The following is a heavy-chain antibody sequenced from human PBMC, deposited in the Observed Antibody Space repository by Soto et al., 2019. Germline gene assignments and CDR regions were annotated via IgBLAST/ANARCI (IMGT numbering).Heavy chain of an antibody. Sequence: EVPLVESGGGLVQPGGSLRLSCAASGFTFSNYEMNWVRQAPGKGLEWVSYITTGGTTIYYADSVKGRFTISRDNAKNSLYLQMNSVRAEDTAVYYCATRSGGGGAFDIWGQGTMVTVSS. D-gene: IGHD3-10*01. V-gene: IGHV3-48*03. CDR1: GFTFSNYE. CDR3: ATRSGGGGAFDI. J-gene: IGHJ3*02. CDR2: ITTGGTTI.